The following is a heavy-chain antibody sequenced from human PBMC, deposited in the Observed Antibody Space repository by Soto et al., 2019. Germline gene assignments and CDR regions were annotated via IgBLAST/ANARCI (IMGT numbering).Heavy chain of an antibody. V-gene: IGHV3-21*06. Sequence: GGSLRLSCAASGFTFVDYAMTWVRQAPGKGLEWLSSISDDSSYIDYADSLRGRFTVSRDNARNSLYLQIDSLGVEDTAVYYCATPYYFNHWGPGTLVTVSS. CDR1: GFTFVDYA. CDR2: ISDDSSYI. J-gene: IGHJ1*01. CDR3: ATPYYFNH. D-gene: IGHD3-16*01.